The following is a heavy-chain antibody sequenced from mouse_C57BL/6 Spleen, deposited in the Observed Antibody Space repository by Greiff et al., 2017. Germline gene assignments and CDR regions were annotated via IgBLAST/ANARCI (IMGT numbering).Heavy chain of an antibody. J-gene: IGHJ2*01. CDR2: ISSGGSYT. D-gene: IGHD4-1*01. CDR1: GFTFSSYG. Sequence: EVKLMESGGDLVKPGGSLKLSCAASGFTFSSYGMSWVRQTPDKRLEWVATISSGGSYTYYPDSVKGRFTISRDNAKNTLYLQMCSLKSEDTAMYYCARQNWDWAYYFDDWGQGTTLTVSS. CDR3: ARQNWDWAYYFDD. V-gene: IGHV5-6*01.